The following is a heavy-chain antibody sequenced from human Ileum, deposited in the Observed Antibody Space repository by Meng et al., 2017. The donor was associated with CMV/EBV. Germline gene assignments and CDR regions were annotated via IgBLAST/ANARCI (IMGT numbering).Heavy chain of an antibody. CDR2: ISTSGGYI. J-gene: IGHJ4*02. Sequence: GESLKISCAASGFTFSSYPMNWVLQAPGKGLERVSCISTSGGYIHYADSVKGRFTISRDNAKNSLYLQMNSLRAEDTAVYYCASPYDDTGYYSGYWGQGTLVTVSS. D-gene: IGHD3-22*01. V-gene: IGHV3-21*06. CDR1: GFTFSSYP. CDR3: ASPYDDTGYYSGY.